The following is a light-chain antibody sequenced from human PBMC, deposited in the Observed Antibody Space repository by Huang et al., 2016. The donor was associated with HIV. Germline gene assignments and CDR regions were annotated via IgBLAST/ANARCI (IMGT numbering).Light chain of an antibody. CDR2: DAS. V-gene: IGKV3-20*01. J-gene: IGKJ4*01. CDR3: QQYGESPPQLT. Sequence: EIVLTQSPGTLSLSPGERATLSCRASQSVSSSYFAWYQQKPGQAPRLLIFDASRRATGIPDRFSDSGSGTDFTLTISGLKPEDFAVYYCQQYGESPPQLTFGGGTKVEVK. CDR1: QSVSSSY.